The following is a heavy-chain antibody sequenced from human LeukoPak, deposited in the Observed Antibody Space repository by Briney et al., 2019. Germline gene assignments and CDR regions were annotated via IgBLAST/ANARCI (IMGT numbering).Heavy chain of an antibody. CDR2: ISSSSSYI. CDR1: GFTFSSYS. D-gene: IGHD2-2*01. CDR3: ARDYGIPAASFDY. J-gene: IGHJ4*02. Sequence: GGSLRLPCAASGFTFSSYSMNWVRQAPGKGLEWVSSISSSSSYIYYADSVKGRFTISRDNAKNSLYLQMNSLRAEDTAVYYCARDYGIPAASFDYWGQGTLVTVSS. V-gene: IGHV3-21*01.